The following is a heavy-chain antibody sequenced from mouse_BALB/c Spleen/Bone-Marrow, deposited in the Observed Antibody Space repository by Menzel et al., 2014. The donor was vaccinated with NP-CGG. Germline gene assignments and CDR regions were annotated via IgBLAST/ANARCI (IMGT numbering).Heavy chain of an antibody. CDR3: ARWGITLAY. CDR2: INPSNGRT. Sequence: QVQLQQPGAELVKPGASVKLSCKASGYTFXSYWMHWVKQRPGQGLEWIGEINPSNGRTNYNEKFKSRATLTVDKYSSTAYMQLSSRTSEDSAVYYCARWGITLAYWGQGTLVTVSA. J-gene: IGHJ3*01. CDR1: GYTFXSYW. D-gene: IGHD2-4*01. V-gene: IGHV1S81*02.